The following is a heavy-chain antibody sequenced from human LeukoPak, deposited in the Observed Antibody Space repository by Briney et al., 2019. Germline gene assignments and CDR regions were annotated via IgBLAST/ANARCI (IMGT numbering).Heavy chain of an antibody. CDR1: GFTFNTAW. D-gene: IGHD3-10*01. CDR3: TTEYYGSDYY. Sequence: NPGGSLRLSCAASGFTFNTAWMIWVRQPPGKGLEWVGHVKSKNAGGTTDYAAPVKGRFNIPRDDSKAPIYLKMNGLKTEDTAVYYCTTEYYGSDYYWGQGTLVTVSS. J-gene: IGHJ4*02. V-gene: IGHV3-15*01. CDR2: VKSKNAGGTT.